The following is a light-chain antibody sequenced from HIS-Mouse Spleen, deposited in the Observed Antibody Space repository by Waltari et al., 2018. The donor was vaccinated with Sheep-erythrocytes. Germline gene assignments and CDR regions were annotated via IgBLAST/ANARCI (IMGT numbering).Light chain of an antibody. V-gene: IGLV2-14*03. J-gene: IGLJ2*01. CDR3: SSYTSSSTLDVV. Sequence: QSALTQPASVSGSPVQSITISCTGTRSDVGGYNYVSWYQQHPGKAPKLMIYDVSNRPSGVSNRFSGSKSGNTASLTISGLQAEDEADYYCSSYTSSSTLDVVFGGGTKLTVL. CDR2: DVS. CDR1: RSDVGGYNY.